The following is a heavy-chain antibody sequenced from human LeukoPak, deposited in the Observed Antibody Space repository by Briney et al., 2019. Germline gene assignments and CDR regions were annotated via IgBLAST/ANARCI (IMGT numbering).Heavy chain of an antibody. CDR3: ARHSSSWYWEGGPIGWFDP. Sequence: PSETLSLTCTVSGVSISSDYWSWIRLPPGKGLEWIGYIYTSGSTNYNPSLKSRVTISVDTSKNQFSLKLSSVTAADTAVYYCARHSSSWYWEGGPIGWFDPWGQGTLVSVSS. CDR1: GVSISSDY. CDR2: IYTSGST. V-gene: IGHV4-4*09. D-gene: IGHD6-13*01. J-gene: IGHJ5*02.